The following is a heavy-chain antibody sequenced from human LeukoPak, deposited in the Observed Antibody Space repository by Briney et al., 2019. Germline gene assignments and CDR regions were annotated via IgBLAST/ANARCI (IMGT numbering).Heavy chain of an antibody. J-gene: IGHJ4*02. CDR3: ASRGTSYSSSWYHDY. D-gene: IGHD6-13*01. CDR1: GFTLSIYA. V-gene: IGHV3-23*01. CDR2: SSGSGGSS. Sequence: GGSLRLSCVVSGFTLSIYAMSWVRQAPGEGLEWVSGSSGSGGSSYYSDSVKGRFTISRDNSQNTLFLQMSSLGADDTALYYCASRGTSYSSSWYHDYWGQGTLVTVSS.